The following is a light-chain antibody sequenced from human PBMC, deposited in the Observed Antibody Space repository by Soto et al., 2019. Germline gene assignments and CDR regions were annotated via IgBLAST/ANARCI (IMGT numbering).Light chain of an antibody. J-gene: IGLJ2*01. CDR3: CSYAGSYTFVV. CDR2: DVS. V-gene: IGLV2-11*01. Sequence: QSALTQPRSVYGSPGQTVTISCTGTRSDVGGYNYVSWYQQHPGKAPKLMIYDVSKRPSGVPDRFSGSKSGNTASLTFSGLQAEDEAEYYCCSYAGSYTFVVFGGGTKVTVL. CDR1: RSDVGGYNY.